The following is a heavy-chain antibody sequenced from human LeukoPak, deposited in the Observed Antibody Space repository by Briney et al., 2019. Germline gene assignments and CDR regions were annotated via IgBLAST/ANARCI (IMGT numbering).Heavy chain of an antibody. CDR3: ARGNAHAFDI. CDR1: GFTLSSYW. V-gene: IGHV3-74*01. CDR2: INSDGSGI. Sequence: GGSLRLSCAVFGFTLSSYWMHWVRQLPGKGLVWVSRINSDGSGISYAGSVKGRFTISRDNAKNTLYLQMNSLRVEDTAVYYCARGNAHAFDIWGQGTMVTVSS. J-gene: IGHJ3*02.